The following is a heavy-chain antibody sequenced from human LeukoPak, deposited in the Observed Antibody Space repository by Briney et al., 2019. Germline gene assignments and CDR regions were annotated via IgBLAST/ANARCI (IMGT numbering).Heavy chain of an antibody. CDR3: ARTLSSSRSGFDY. CDR1: GFSLSTSGMC. Sequence: RESGPALVKPTQTLTLTCTFSGFSLSTSGMCMSWIRHPPGKALEWLSRIDWDDDKYYSTSLKTRLTISKDTSKNQVVLTMTNMDPVDTATYYCARTLSSSRSGFDYWGQGTLVTVSS. D-gene: IGHD2-2*01. V-gene: IGHV2-70*11. CDR2: IDWDDDK. J-gene: IGHJ4*02.